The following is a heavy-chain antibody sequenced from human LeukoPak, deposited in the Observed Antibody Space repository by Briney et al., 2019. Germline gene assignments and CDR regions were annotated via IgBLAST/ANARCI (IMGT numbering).Heavy chain of an antibody. V-gene: IGHV1-46*01. CDR3: ARETEVAYADY. CDR2: INPSGGST. D-gene: IGHD2-15*01. J-gene: IGHJ4*02. Sequence: ASVTVSCKASGYTFTSYYMHWVRQAPGQGLEWMGIINPSGGSTSYAQKFQGRVTMTRDTSTSTVYMELSSLRSEDTAVYYCARETEVAYADYWGQGTLVTVSS. CDR1: GYTFTSYY.